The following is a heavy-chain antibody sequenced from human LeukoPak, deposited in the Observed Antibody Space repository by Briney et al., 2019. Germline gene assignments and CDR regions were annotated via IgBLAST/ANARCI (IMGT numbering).Heavy chain of an antibody. Sequence: GGSLRLSCAASGFTFSDYYMSWIRQAPGKGLEWVSYISSSGSTIYYADSVKGRFTISRDNAKNSLYLQMNSLRAEDTALYYCAKDWGIGQKIKRISGGQGTLVTVSS. CDR2: ISSSGSTI. D-gene: IGHD2/OR15-2a*01. CDR1: GFTFSDYY. J-gene: IGHJ4*02. CDR3: AKDWGIGQKIKRIS. V-gene: IGHV3-11*01.